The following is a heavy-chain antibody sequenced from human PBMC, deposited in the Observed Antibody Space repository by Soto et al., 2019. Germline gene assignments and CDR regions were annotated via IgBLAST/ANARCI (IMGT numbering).Heavy chain of an antibody. D-gene: IGHD6-19*01. Sequence: ASETLSLTCTVSGGSISSSSYYWGWIRQPPGKGLEWIGSIYYSGSTYYNPSLKSRVTISVDTSKNQFSLKLSSVTAADTAVYYCARLSGIAVAGTSVGYYYGMDVWGQGTTVTVSS. V-gene: IGHV4-39*01. CDR2: IYYSGST. J-gene: IGHJ6*02. CDR3: ARLSGIAVAGTSVGYYYGMDV. CDR1: GGSISSSSYY.